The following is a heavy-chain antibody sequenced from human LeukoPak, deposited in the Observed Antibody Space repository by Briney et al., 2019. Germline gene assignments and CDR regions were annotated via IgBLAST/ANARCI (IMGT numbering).Heavy chain of an antibody. CDR2: INSANTI. D-gene: IGHD4-11*01. CDR3: ARFHTSNYNSIDY. J-gene: IGHJ4*02. V-gene: IGHV3-48*03. CDR1: GFTLSIYG. Sequence: PGRSLRLSWAASGFTLSIYGITWVRQAPGEGMEWVSYINSANTIKYGDSVKGRFTISRDNAKNSLYLQMNSLRVEDTAVYYCARFHTSNYNSIDYWGQGTLVTVSS.